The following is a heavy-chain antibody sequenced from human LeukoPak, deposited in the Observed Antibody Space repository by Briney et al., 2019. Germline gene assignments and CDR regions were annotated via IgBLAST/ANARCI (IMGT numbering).Heavy chain of an antibody. CDR1: GASLSGFF. V-gene: IGHV4-34*01. Sequence: RASETLSLTCAVDGASLSGFFWNWIRQSPAKGLEGIGEMNQGGGARFNPSLESRVIIAVDTYKNQFTLKVNSVTDADTAVYYCARGSIVGWFAPWGQGTLVTVSS. CDR2: MNQGGGA. D-gene: IGHD1-26*01. J-gene: IGHJ5*02. CDR3: ARGSIVGWFAP.